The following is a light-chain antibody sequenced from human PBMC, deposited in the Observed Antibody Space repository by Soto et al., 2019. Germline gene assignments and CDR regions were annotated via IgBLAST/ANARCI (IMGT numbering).Light chain of an antibody. Sequence: QSALTQPASVSGSPGQSITISCTRTSSDVGSYHLVSWYQQYPGKAPKLMIYEDSERPSGVSDRFSGSKSGNTASLTISGLQAEDEADYYCCSYGGHYTYVVFGGGTKVTV. CDR1: SSDVGSYHL. CDR3: CSYGGHYTYVV. V-gene: IGLV2-23*01. J-gene: IGLJ2*01. CDR2: EDS.